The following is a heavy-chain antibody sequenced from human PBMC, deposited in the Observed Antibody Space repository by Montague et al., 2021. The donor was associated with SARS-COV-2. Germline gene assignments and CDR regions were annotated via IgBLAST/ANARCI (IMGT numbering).Heavy chain of an antibody. Sequence: SETLSLTCSVSGGSISSSYWSWIRQPPGKGLEWIGYIYHYGSAKYNPSLKSRVTISVDTSKNQFSLEVSSVTAADTAVYYCARERSADYYDGSGYHSYKYGMDVWGQGTTVTVSS. J-gene: IGHJ6*02. CDR1: GGSISSSY. CDR2: IYHYGSA. D-gene: IGHD3-22*01. CDR3: ARERSADYYDGSGYHSYKYGMDV. V-gene: IGHV4-59*12.